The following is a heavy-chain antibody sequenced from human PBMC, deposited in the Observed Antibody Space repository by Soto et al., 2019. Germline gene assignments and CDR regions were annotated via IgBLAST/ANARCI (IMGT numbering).Heavy chain of an antibody. CDR2: ILPGDSNT. J-gene: IGHJ2*01. V-gene: IGHV5-51*01. Sequence: PGESLKISCNGSGYIFTSYWIGWVRQMPGKGLEWMGIILPGDSNTRYSPSFQGQVTISADKSISTAYLQWSSLKASDTAMYYCALATSYWFFELWGRGTLVTVSS. D-gene: IGHD3-3*02. CDR3: ALATSYWFFEL. CDR1: GYIFTSYW.